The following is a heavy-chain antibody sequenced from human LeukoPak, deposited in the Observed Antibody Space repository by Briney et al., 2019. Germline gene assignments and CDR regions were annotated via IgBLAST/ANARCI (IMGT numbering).Heavy chain of an antibody. D-gene: IGHD3-3*01. CDR3: AKGTTYYDFWSGYYRGYFDY. CDR1: GFTFSSYA. V-gene: IGHV3-23*01. Sequence: PGGSLRLSCAASGFTFSSYAMSWVRQAPGKGLEWVSAISGSGGSTYYADSVKGRFTISRDNSKNTLYLQMNSLRAEDTAVYYCAKGTTYYDFWSGYYRGYFDYWGQGTLVTVSS. J-gene: IGHJ4*02. CDR2: ISGSGGST.